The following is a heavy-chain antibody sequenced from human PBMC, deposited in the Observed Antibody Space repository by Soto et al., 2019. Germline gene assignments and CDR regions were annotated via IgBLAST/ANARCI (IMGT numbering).Heavy chain of an antibody. J-gene: IGHJ5*02. CDR2: IYPGDSDT. D-gene: IGHD2-15*01. V-gene: IGHV5-51*01. Sequence: IHGKGLEWMGIIYPGDSDTRYSPSFQGQVTISADKSISTAYLQWSSLKASDTAMYYCARVSQAIYSTWLDPWGEGLLVSVSS. CDR3: ARVSQAIYSTWLDP.